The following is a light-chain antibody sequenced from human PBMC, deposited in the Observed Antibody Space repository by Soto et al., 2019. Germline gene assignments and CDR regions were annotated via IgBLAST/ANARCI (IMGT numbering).Light chain of an antibody. CDR2: GAS. Sequence: EIVMTQSPATLSVSPGERATLSCRASQSISSDVAWYQQKPGQAPRLLIYGASTTATGIPARFSGSGSGTEFTLTISSLQSEDFAVYNCQQYNKWNRTCGHGTKVDIK. CDR1: QSISSD. V-gene: IGKV3-15*01. CDR3: QQYNKWNRT. J-gene: IGKJ1*01.